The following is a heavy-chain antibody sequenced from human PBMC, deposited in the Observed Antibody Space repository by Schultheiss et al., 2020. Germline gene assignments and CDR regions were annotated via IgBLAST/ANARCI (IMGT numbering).Heavy chain of an antibody. CDR1: GFTFSSYW. CDR2: IKQDGSEK. D-gene: IGHD2-2*01. CDR3: AREYCSSTSCQAPLFDY. Sequence: GGSLRLSCAASGFTFSSYWMSWVRQAPGKGLEWVANIKQDGSEKYYVDSVKGRFTISRDNAKNSLYLQMNSLRAEDMAVYYCAREYCSSTSCQAPLFDYWGQGTLVTGSA. J-gene: IGHJ4*02. V-gene: IGHV3-7*01.